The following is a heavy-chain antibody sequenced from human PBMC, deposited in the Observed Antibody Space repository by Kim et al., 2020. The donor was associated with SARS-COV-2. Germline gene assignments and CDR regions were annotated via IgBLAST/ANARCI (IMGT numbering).Heavy chain of an antibody. V-gene: IGHV3-48*02. CDR3: ARGGYGDRYYYGMDV. J-gene: IGHJ6*02. Sequence: VKGRFPISRDNAKNSLYLQMNSLGDEDTAVYYCARGGYGDRYYYGMDVWGQGTTVTVSS. D-gene: IGHD4-17*01.